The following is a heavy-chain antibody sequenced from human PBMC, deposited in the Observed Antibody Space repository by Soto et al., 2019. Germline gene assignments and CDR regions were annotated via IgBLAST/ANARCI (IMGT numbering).Heavy chain of an antibody. J-gene: IGHJ4*02. CDR1: GFTFSTYS. Sequence: EVQLVESGGGLVQPGGSLRLSCAASGFTFSTYSMNWVRQAPGKGLEWLSYISSSSSTIHYADSVKGRFTISRDNARNSLYLQMNSLRAEDTAVYYCTRDHDDVWGSYRYGDYWGQGTRVTVSS. V-gene: IGHV3-48*01. CDR3: TRDHDDVWGSYRYGDY. CDR2: ISSSSSTI. D-gene: IGHD3-16*02.